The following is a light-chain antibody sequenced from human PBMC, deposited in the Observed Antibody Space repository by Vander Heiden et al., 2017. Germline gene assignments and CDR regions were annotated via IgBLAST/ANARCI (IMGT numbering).Light chain of an antibody. CDR2: EVS. J-gene: IGLJ2*01. CDR3: CSCVGSSTLV. CDR1: SSDVGSYNL. V-gene: IGLV2-23*02. Sequence: QSALTQPASVSGSPGQSITISCTGTSSDVGSYNLVSWYQQQPGKAPKLMIYEVSQRPSGVSNRFSGSKSGNTASLTISGLQAEDEADYYCCSCVGSSTLVFGGGTKLTVL.